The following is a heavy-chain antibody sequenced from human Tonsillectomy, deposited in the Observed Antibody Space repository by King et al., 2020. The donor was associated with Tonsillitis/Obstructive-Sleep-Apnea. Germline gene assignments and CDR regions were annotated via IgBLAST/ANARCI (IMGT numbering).Heavy chain of an antibody. CDR3: ARDPAGTVYYYGMDV. Sequence: QLQESGPGLVKPSETLSLTCTVSGGSISSSSYYWGWIRQPPRQGLEWIGTIYYSGSTYYNPSLKSRVTISVDTSKNQFSLKLSSVTAADTAVYYCARDPAGTVYYYGMDVWGQGTTVTVSS. D-gene: IGHD6-13*01. CDR1: GGSISSSSYY. J-gene: IGHJ6*02. CDR2: IYYSGST. V-gene: IGHV4-39*07.